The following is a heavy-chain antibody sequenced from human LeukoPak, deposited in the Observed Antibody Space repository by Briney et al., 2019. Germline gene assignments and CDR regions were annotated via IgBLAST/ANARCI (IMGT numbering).Heavy chain of an antibody. CDR2: IKQDGSEK. CDR1: GFTFSSYW. CDR3: ARDINWGSVWFDP. V-gene: IGHV3-7*01. Sequence: GGSLRLSCAASGFTFSSYWMSWVRQAPGKELEWVANIKQDGSEKYYVDSVKGRFTISRDNAKNSLYLQMNSLRAEDTAVYYCARDINWGSVWFDPWGQGTLVTVSS. J-gene: IGHJ5*02. D-gene: IGHD7-27*01.